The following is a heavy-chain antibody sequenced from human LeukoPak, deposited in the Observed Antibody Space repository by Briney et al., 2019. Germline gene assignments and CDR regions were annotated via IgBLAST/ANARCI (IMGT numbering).Heavy chain of an antibody. CDR1: GFTFDDYA. CDR3: AKSQQLATLFDY. Sequence: SLRLSCAASGFTFDDYAIHWVRQAPGKGLEWVSGISWNSGSIGYADSVKGRFTISRDNAKNSLYLQMNSLRAEDTALYYCAKSQQLATLFDYWGQGTLVTVSS. J-gene: IGHJ4*02. CDR2: ISWNSGSI. V-gene: IGHV3-9*01. D-gene: IGHD6-13*01.